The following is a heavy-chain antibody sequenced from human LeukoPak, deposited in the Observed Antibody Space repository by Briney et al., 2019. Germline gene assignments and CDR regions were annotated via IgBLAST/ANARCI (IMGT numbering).Heavy chain of an antibody. Sequence: SVKVSCKASGGTFSSYAISWVRQAPGQGLEWMGRIIPILGIANYAQKFQGRVTITADKSTSTAYMELSSLRSEDTAVYYCARGPVSLTYWFDPWGQGTLVTVSS. J-gene: IGHJ5*02. CDR1: GGTFSSYA. CDR3: ARGPVSLTYWFDP. V-gene: IGHV1-69*04. D-gene: IGHD3-16*02. CDR2: IIPILGIA.